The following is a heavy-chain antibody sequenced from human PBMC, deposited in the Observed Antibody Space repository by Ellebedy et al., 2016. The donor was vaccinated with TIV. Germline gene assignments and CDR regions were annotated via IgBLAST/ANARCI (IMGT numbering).Heavy chain of an antibody. Sequence: MPSETLSLTCTVSGGSISSDYWSWIPQPAGKGLEWMGRSHSSGTTNYNPSPKSRVTMSVATSKNQFSLELGSVTAAETAVYYCGGSRDGYIDYWGQGTPVTVSS. D-gene: IGHD5-24*01. J-gene: IGHJ4*02. CDR2: SHSSGTT. V-gene: IGHV4-4*07. CDR1: GGSISSDY. CDR3: GGSRDGYIDY.